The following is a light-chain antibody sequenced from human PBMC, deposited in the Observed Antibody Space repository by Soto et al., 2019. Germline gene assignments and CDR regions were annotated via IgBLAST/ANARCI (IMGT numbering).Light chain of an antibody. V-gene: IGKV3D-20*01. J-gene: IGKJ1*01. Sequence: EIVLTQSPATLSLSPGDRATLSCGASQSVTYNIAWYQQKPGLAPTLLIYDASTRAIGIPDRFSGGGSGTDFTLTISSLEPEDFAVYYCHHYANSVWTFGQGNKVEIK. CDR1: QSVTYN. CDR3: HHYANSVWT. CDR2: DAS.